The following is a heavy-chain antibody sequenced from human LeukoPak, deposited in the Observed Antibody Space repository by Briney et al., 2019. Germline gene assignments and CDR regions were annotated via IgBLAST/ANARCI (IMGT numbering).Heavy chain of an antibody. Sequence: GGSLRLSCAASGFAFSTYAMSWVRQAPGKGLEWVSLIGGSDGRTRYADSVKGRFTISRDNSKNTLYLEMNSLRAEDTAVYYCAKDSSSYDWGYMDVWGKGTTVTISS. CDR3: AKDSSSYDWGYMDV. J-gene: IGHJ6*03. CDR1: GFAFSTYA. D-gene: IGHD3-22*01. CDR2: IGGSDGRT. V-gene: IGHV3-23*01.